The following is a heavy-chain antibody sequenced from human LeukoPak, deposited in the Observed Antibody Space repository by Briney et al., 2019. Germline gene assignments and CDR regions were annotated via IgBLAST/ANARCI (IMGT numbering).Heavy chain of an antibody. Sequence: SETLSLTCSVSGGSISSSSYYWDWIRQPPGRGLEWIGSIYYSGSTYYNPSLKSRVTISVDTSKNQFSLKLSSVTAADTAVYYCAHLWTHGGVFWGQGTLVTVSS. CDR1: GGSISSSSYY. CDR3: AHLWTHGGVF. J-gene: IGHJ4*02. CDR2: IYYSGST. V-gene: IGHV4-39*01. D-gene: IGHD3-16*01.